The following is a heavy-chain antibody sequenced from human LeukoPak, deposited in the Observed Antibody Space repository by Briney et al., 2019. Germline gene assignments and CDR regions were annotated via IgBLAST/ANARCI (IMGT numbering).Heavy chain of an antibody. D-gene: IGHD6-19*01. V-gene: IGHV4-39*01. CDR3: ASPHPSRLDPYYFDY. J-gene: IGHJ4*02. CDR1: GGSISSSSYY. CDR2: IYYSGST. Sequence: PSETLSLTCTVSGGSISSSSYYWGWIRQPPGKGLEWIGSIYYSGSTYYNPSLKSRVTISVDPSKNQFSLKLISVTAADTAVYYCASPHPSRLDPYYFDYWGQGTLVTVSS.